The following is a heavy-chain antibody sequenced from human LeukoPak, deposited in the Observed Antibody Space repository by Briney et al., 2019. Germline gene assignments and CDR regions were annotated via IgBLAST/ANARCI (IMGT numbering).Heavy chain of an antibody. V-gene: IGHV5-51*01. CDR1: AFSFATYW. CDR3: ARHRYPVSLYGDYID. Sequence: GEALKISCKGSAFSFATYWIAWVRQMPGKGLEGMGIIYPSDSNTKYSPSFQGQVTISADKSMRTDYLQWSSLEASDSALYFCARHRYPVSLYGDYIDWGQGTLVTVSS. D-gene: IGHD4-17*01. J-gene: IGHJ4*02. CDR2: IYPSDSNT.